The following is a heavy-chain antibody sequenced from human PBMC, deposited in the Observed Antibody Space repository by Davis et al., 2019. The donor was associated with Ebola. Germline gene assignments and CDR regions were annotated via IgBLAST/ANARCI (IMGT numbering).Heavy chain of an antibody. D-gene: IGHD5-18*01. V-gene: IGHV3-33*08. CDR3: ARGDTAMVVYYYYGMDV. CDR2: IWYDGSNK. J-gene: IGHJ6*04. CDR1: GFTFSSYG. Sequence: PGGSLRLSCAASGFTFSSYGMHWVRQAPGKGLEWVAVIWYDGSNKYYADSVKGRFTISRDNSKNTLYLQMNSLRAEDTAVYYCARGDTAMVVYYYYGMDVWGKGTTVTVSS.